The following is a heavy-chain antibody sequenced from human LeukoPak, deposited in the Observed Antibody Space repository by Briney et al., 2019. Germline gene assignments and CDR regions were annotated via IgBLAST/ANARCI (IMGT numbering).Heavy chain of an antibody. CDR1: GFTFSSYA. CDR2: IRSKAYGGTT. J-gene: IGHJ4*02. Sequence: PGGSLRLSCAASGFTFSSYAMSWFRQAPGKGLEWVGFIRSKAYGGTTEYAASVKGRFTISRDDSKSIAYLQMNSLKTEDTAVYYCTTGIVVVVAATPTFDYWGQGTLVTVSS. D-gene: IGHD2-15*01. CDR3: TTGIVVVVAATPTFDY. V-gene: IGHV3-49*03.